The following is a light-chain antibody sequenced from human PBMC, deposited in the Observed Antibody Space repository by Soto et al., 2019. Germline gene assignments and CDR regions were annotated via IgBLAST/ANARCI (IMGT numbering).Light chain of an antibody. CDR1: QSVLYSPNNKNY. CDR2: WAS. V-gene: IGKV4-1*01. CDR3: NQYHSAPQT. J-gene: IGKJ1*01. Sequence: DIVMTQSPDSLAVSLGERATINCKSSQSVLYSPNNKNYLAWYQQKPGQPPRLLVYWASTRESGVPDRFSGSGSGTDFTLTISSLQAEYAAVYSCNQYHSAPQTFGQGIKVESK.